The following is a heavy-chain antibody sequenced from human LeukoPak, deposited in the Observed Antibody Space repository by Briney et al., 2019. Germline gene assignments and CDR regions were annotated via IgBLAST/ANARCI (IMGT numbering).Heavy chain of an antibody. CDR2: CYWNDDK. J-gene: IGHJ4*02. V-gene: IGHV2-5*01. Sequence: SGPTLVKPTQTLTLTCTFSGFSRSTSGGGVGWIRQPPGKALEWLALCYWNDDKRYIPSLMSRLTITKDTSKNEVIHTMTNMRPADTATYYCARTHYGYYPDYWGQGPLVTVSS. CDR3: ARTHYGYYPDY. D-gene: IGHD3-10*01. CDR1: GFSRSTSGGG.